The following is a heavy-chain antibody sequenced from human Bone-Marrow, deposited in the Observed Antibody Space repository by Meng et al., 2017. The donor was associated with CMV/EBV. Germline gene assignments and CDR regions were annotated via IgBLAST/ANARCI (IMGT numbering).Heavy chain of an antibody. CDR2: IYWNDDK. Sequence: SGPTLVKPTQTLTLTCTFAGFSLSNSGVGVGWIRPPPGKALEWLAHIYWNDDKRYSPSLKSRLTITKDTSKNQVVLTMTNMDPVDTATYYCAHRGDYDFWSGIGGYDYWGQGPLVTVSS. V-gene: IGHV2-5*01. D-gene: IGHD3-3*01. CDR1: GFSLSNSGVG. CDR3: AHRGDYDFWSGIGGYDY. J-gene: IGHJ4*02.